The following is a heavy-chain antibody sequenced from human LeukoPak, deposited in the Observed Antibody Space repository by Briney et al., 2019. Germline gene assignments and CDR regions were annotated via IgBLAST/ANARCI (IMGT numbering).Heavy chain of an antibody. J-gene: IGHJ4*02. CDR2: MNPNSGNT. CDR3: ARGAPRSYCSAGSCPYFDY. CDR1: AYTFTSYD. V-gene: IGHV1-8*01. Sequence: ASVKVSCKASAYTFTSYDINWVRQATGQGLEWMGWMNPNSGNTGYAQKFQGRVTMTRNTSITTAYMELSSLRSEDTAVYYSARGAPRSYCSAGSCPYFDYWGQGTLVTVSS. D-gene: IGHD2-15*01.